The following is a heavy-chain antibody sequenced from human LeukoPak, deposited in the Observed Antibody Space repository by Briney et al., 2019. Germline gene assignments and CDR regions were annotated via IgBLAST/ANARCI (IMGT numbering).Heavy chain of an antibody. J-gene: IGHJ4*02. D-gene: IGHD6-19*01. CDR2: INPSDGST. Sequence: VASVKVSCKASGYTFTSYYMHWVRQAPGQGREWMGIINPSDGSTSYARKFQGRVTMTRDTSTSTVYMELSSVRSEETAVYYCASMYSSGWPFDYWGQGTLVTVSS. CDR1: GYTFTSYY. CDR3: ASMYSSGWPFDY. V-gene: IGHV1-46*01.